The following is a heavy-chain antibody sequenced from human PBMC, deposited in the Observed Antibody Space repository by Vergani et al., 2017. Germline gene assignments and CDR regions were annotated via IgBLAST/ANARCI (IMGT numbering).Heavy chain of an antibody. J-gene: IGHJ4*02. CDR1: GYTFTSYA. V-gene: IGHV1-3*01. CDR3: AKELYDFWSGYYHVGFNY. CDR2: INAGNGNT. D-gene: IGHD3-3*01. Sequence: QVQLVQSGAEVKKPGASVKVSCKASGYTFTSYAMHWVRPAPGQRLEWMGWINAGNGNTKYSQKFQGRVTITRDTSASTAYMELSSLRSEDTAVYYCAKELYDFWSGYYHVGFNYWGQGTLVTVSS.